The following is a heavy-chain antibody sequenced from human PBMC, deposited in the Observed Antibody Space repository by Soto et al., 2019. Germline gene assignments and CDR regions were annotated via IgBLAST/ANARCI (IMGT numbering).Heavy chain of an antibody. CDR3: AREDGHSYGYGFDY. CDR1: GGSISSYY. V-gene: IGHV4-59*01. J-gene: IGHJ4*02. D-gene: IGHD5-18*01. Sequence: PSETLSLTCTVSGGSISSYYWSWIRQPPGKGLEWIGYIYYSGSTNYNPSLKSRVTISVDTSKNQFSLKLSSVTAADTAVYYCAREDGHSYGYGFDYWGQGTLVTVS. CDR2: IYYSGST.